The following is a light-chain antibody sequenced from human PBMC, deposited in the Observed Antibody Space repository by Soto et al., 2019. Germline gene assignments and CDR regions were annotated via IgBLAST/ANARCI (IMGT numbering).Light chain of an antibody. Sequence: QAVVTQPPSASGTPGQRVIISCSGSSSNIGSNYVYWYQQLPGTAPKLLIYSNNQRPSGVPDRFSGSKSGTSASLAISGLRSEDEADYYCAAWDDSLSGVMFGGGTKLTVL. V-gene: IGLV1-47*02. CDR2: SNN. J-gene: IGLJ3*02. CDR3: AAWDDSLSGVM. CDR1: SSNIGSNY.